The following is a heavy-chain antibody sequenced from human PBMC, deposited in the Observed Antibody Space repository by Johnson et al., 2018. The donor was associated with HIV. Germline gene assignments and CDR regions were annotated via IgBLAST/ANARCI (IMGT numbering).Heavy chain of an antibody. CDR3: ASSQGSGEGAFDI. CDR1: GFTFSDAW. V-gene: IGHV3-7*03. J-gene: IGHJ3*02. CDR2: IKQDASDK. Sequence: VQLVESGGGLVKPGGSLRLSCAVSGFTFSDAWMSWVRQAPGKGLEWVANIKQDASDKYYVDSVKGRFTISRDNAKNSLYLQMNSLRVEDTAVYYCASSQGSGEGAFDIWGQGTMVTVSS. D-gene: IGHD2-21*01.